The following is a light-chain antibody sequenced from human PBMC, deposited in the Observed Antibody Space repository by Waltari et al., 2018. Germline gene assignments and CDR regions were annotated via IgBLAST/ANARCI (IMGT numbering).Light chain of an antibody. CDR3: HQRSKWPLT. CDR2: DAS. CDR1: QNIDSD. J-gene: IGKJ4*01. V-gene: IGKV3-11*01. Sequence: IVLTQSPATLSLSPGARATLSCRASQNIDSDLAWYQLKPGQVPRLLIYDASNRATGIPARFSGSGSGADFTLIISSLEPEDFAVYYCHQRSKWPLTFGGGTKVEIK.